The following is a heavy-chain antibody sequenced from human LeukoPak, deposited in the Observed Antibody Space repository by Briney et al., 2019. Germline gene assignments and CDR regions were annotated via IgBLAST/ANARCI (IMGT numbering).Heavy chain of an antibody. CDR3: ARSSGGDTTFDY. J-gene: IGHJ4*02. D-gene: IGHD4-17*01. CDR2: IYYSGST. Sequence: PSETLSLTCTVSGGSISSYYWSWIRQPPGKGLEWIGYIYYSGSTYYNPSLKSRVTISVDTSKNQFSLKLSSVTAADTAVYYCARSSGGDTTFDYWGQGTLVTVSS. CDR1: GGSISSYY. V-gene: IGHV4-59*08.